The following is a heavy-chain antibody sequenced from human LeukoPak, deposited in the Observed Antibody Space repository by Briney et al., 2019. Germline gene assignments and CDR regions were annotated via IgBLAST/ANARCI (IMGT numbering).Heavy chain of an antibody. D-gene: IGHD3-10*01. CDR2: IYTSGST. V-gene: IGHV4-4*07. CDR3: ARLWFVELSWFET. J-gene: IGHJ5*02. Sequence: PSETLSLTCTVSGGSISSYYWSWIRQPAGKGLEWIGRIYTSGSTYYNPSLKSRVTISVDTSKNQFSLKLRSVTAADTAVYYCARLWFVELSWFETSGQGTLVTVSS. CDR1: GGSISSYY.